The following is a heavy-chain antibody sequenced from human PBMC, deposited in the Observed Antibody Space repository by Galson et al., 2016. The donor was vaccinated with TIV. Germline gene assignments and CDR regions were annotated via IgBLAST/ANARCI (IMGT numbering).Heavy chain of an antibody. J-gene: IGHJ6*02. D-gene: IGHD2-21*01. CDR1: GLIVSDNS. CDR3: ARDRRHCGNECYLRYYYGMDV. V-gene: IGHV3-66*02. Sequence: SLRLSCAAPGLIVSDNSMTWVRQAPGKGLECVALLYDDGSTIYADSVKGRFTISRDNSKNMVYLQMNSLRPEDTAVYFCARDRRHCGNECYLRYYYGMDVWGQGTTVTVSS. CDR2: LYDDGST.